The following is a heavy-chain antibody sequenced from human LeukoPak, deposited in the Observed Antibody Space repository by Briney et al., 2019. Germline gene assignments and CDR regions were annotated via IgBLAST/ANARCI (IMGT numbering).Heavy chain of an antibody. CDR1: GFSFGSYS. J-gene: IGHJ6*02. V-gene: IGHV3-48*01. D-gene: IGHD1-1*01. CDR2: ISGSGTTI. Sequence: GGSLRLSCAASGFSFGSYSMNWVRLAPGKGLEWVSYISGSGTTIYYADSVRGRFTISRDNAKNSLFLQMNSLRAEDTAVYCCASPKNPNWNYYYGMDVWGQGTTVTVSS. CDR3: ASPKNPNWNYYYGMDV.